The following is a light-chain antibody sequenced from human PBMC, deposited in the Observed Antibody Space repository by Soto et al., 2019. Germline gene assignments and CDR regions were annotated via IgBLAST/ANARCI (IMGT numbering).Light chain of an antibody. CDR3: CSYAGSSTPLI. J-gene: IGLJ1*01. CDR2: EVS. Sequence: QSALTQPASVSGSPGQSITISCTGTSSDVGSYNLVSWYKQHPGKAPKLMIYEVSKRPSGVSNRFSGYKSGNTASLTISGLQAEDEADDYCCSYAGSSTPLIFGTGTKLTVL. V-gene: IGLV2-23*02. CDR1: SSDVGSYNL.